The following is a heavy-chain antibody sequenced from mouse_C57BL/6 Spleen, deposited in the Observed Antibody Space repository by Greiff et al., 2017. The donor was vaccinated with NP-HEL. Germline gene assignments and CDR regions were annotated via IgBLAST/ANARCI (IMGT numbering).Heavy chain of an antibody. CDR3: ARDYYGSSLFAY. D-gene: IGHD1-1*01. CDR2: INPGNGGT. CDR1: GYTFTSYW. V-gene: IGHV1-53*01. J-gene: IGHJ3*01. Sequence: QVQLQQPGTELVKPGASVKLSCKASGYTFTSYWMHWVKQRPGQGLEWIGNINPGNGGTNYNEKFKGKATLTVDKSSSTAYLQLSSLTSEDSAVYYCARDYYGSSLFAYWGQGTLVTVSA.